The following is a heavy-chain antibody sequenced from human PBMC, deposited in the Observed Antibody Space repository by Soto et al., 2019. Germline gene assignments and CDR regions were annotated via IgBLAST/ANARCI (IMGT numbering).Heavy chain of an antibody. CDR1: GGTFSSYT. CDR2: IIPIFGTA. CDR3: ARGNHRWLQLWYFDL. D-gene: IGHD5-12*01. V-gene: IGHV1-69*12. Sequence: QVQLVQSGAEVKKPGSSVTVSCKASGGTFSSYTISWVRQAPGQGLEWMGGIIPIFGTANYAQKFQGRVTITADESTSTAHMELSSLRSEGTAVYYCARGNHRWLQLWYFDLWGRGTLVTVSS. J-gene: IGHJ2*01.